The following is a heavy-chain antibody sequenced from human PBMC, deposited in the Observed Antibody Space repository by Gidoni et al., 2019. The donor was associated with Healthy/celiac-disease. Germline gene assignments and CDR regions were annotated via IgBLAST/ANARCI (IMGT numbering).Heavy chain of an antibody. D-gene: IGHD3-9*01. CDR1: GGSFSGYY. CDR3: ARAYYDILTGRKMYYFDY. Sequence: QVHLQQWGAGLLKPSETLSLTCAVYGGSFSGYYWSWIRQPPGKGLEWIGEINHSGSTNYNPSLKSRGTISVDTSKNQFSLKLSSVTAADTAVYYCARAYYDILTGRKMYYFDYWGQGTLVTVSS. CDR2: INHSGST. J-gene: IGHJ4*02. V-gene: IGHV4-34*01.